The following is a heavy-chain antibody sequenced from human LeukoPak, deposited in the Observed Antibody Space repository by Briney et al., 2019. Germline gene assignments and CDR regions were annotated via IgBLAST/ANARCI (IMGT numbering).Heavy chain of an antibody. CDR2: ICFSGST. D-gene: IGHD5-24*01. CDR1: GGSVSSGSYY. J-gene: IGHJ2*01. Sequence: PSETLSLTCTVSGGSVSSGSYYWSWIRQPPGKGLEWIGYICFSGSTNSNPSLKSRVTISVDTSKNQFSLKLSSVTAAETAVYYCASLEMATIYWYFDLWGRGTLVTVSS. CDR3: ASLEMATIYWYFDL. V-gene: IGHV4-61*01.